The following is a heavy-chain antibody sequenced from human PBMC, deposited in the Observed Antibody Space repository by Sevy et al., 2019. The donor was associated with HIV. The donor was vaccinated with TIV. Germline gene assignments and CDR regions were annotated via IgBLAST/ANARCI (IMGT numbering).Heavy chain of an antibody. CDR2: IWYDGSKK. CDR1: GFTFSSYG. J-gene: IGHJ6*02. Sequence: GGSLRLSCAASGFTFSSYGMHWVRQTPGKGLEWVGVIWYDGSKKNYGVSVKGRFTISRDNSKNTLYLQMNSLRAEDTAVYYCARGLAALPGYYYGMDVWGQGTTVTVSS. CDR3: ARGLAALPGYYYGMDV. D-gene: IGHD6-6*01. V-gene: IGHV3-33*01.